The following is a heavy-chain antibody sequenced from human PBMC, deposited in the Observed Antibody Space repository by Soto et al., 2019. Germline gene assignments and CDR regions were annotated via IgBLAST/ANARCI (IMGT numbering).Heavy chain of an antibody. V-gene: IGHV4-30-4*01. CDR3: ARTLFRRPVGYTFDY. CDR2: IYYSGST. D-gene: IGHD6-25*01. J-gene: IGHJ4*02. Sequence: SETLSLTCTVSGGSISSGDYYWSWIRQPPGKGLEWIGYIYYSGSTYYNPSLKSRVTISVDTSKNQFSLKLSSVTAADTAVYYCARTLFRRPVGYTFDYWGQGNLVTVSS. CDR1: GGSISSGDYY.